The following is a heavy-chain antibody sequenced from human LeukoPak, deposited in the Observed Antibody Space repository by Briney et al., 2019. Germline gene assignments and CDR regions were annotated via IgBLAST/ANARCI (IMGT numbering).Heavy chain of an antibody. CDR1: GFTFDDYA. Sequence: GGSLRLSCAASGFTFDDYAMHWVRQAPGKGLEWVSGISWNSGSIGYADSVKGRFTISRDNAKNTLYLQMNSLRAEDTAVYYCAKDAPSGLPDYWGQGTLVTVSS. J-gene: IGHJ4*02. CDR3: AKDAPSGLPDY. CDR2: ISWNSGSI. D-gene: IGHD6-19*01. V-gene: IGHV3-9*01.